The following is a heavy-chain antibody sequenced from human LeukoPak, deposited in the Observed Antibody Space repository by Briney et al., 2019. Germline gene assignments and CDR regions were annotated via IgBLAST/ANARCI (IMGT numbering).Heavy chain of an antibody. CDR1: GGSISSSSYY. CDR3: ARRGDPNYFDY. J-gene: IGHJ4*02. V-gene: IGHV4-39*01. CDR2: IYYSGST. D-gene: IGHD3-10*01. Sequence: SETLSLTCTVSGGSISSSSYYWGWIRQPPGKGLEWIGSIYYSGSTYYNPSLKSRVTISVDTSKNQFSLKLSSVTAAGTAVYYCARRGDPNYFDYWGQGTLVTVSS.